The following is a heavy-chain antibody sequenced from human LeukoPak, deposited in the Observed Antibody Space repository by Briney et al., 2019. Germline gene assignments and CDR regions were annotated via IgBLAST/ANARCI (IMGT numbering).Heavy chain of an antibody. CDR3: AGGYYSSSRFDS. CDR1: GFPFSNYW. V-gene: IGHV3-74*01. CDR2: VNSDGSTT. J-gene: IGHJ4*02. D-gene: IGHD6-13*01. Sequence: GGSLRLSCAASGFPFSNYWMHWVRQAPGKGLVWVSRVNSDGSTTNYADSVKGRFTISRDNAENTLYMRMNSLRPEDTAVYYCAGGYYSSSRFDSWGQGTLVTVSS.